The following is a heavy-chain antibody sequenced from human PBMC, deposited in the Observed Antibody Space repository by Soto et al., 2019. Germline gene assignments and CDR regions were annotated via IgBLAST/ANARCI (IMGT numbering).Heavy chain of an antibody. J-gene: IGHJ6*03. CDR1: GYSFTSYW. CDR2: IYPGDSDT. Sequence: GESLKISCKGSGYSFTSYWIGWVRQMPGKGLEWMGIIYPGDSDTRYSPSFQGQVTISADKSISTAYLQWSSLKASDTAMYYCARHSFFLEWSPAYYIDVRGQGTTVTIS. D-gene: IGHD3-3*01. CDR3: ARHSFFLEWSPAYYIDV. V-gene: IGHV5-51*01.